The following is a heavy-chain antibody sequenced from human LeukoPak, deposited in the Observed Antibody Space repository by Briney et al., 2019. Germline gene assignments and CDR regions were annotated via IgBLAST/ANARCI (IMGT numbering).Heavy chain of an antibody. Sequence: GASVKVSCKTSGYTFTAYHIHWVRQAPGQGLEWMGWIGPNSGVTNYAQRFQGRVTMTRDTSISSAYMELSRLRSDDTAVYYCARVMPLYYFDSWGQGTLVTVSS. D-gene: IGHD2-2*01. J-gene: IGHJ4*02. CDR2: IGPNSGVT. CDR3: ARVMPLYYFDS. CDR1: GYTFTAYH. V-gene: IGHV1-2*02.